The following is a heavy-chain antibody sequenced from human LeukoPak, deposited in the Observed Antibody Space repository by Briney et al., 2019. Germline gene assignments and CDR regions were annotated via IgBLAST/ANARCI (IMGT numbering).Heavy chain of an antibody. V-gene: IGHV3-64D*09. CDR2: ISSNGRNT. CDR3: VKARAAAEPGAMKWVFDS. D-gene: IGHD2-2*01. J-gene: IGHJ4*02. CDR1: RFAFSSYA. Sequence: GGALRLSSSPSRFAFSSYAMHAVRQAPGRGRRYVSTISSNGRNTYYSASVKGRLTLSRDNSKNTLSLQMNSLRPADTAVYFCVKARAAAEPGAMKWVFDSWGQGALVTVSS.